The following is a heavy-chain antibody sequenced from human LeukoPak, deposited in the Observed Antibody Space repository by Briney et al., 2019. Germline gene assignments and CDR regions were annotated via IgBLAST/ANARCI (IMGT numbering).Heavy chain of an antibody. D-gene: IGHD3-3*01. Sequence: PSETLSLTCAVYGGSFSGYYWSWIRQPPGKGLEWLGEINHSGSTNYNPSLKSRVTISVDTSKNQFSLKLSSVTAADTAVYYCARVVLRFLEWLNVYYYYYMDVWGKGTTVTVSS. CDR3: ARVVLRFLEWLNVYYYYYMDV. CDR2: INHSGST. V-gene: IGHV4-34*01. CDR1: GGSFSGYY. J-gene: IGHJ6*03.